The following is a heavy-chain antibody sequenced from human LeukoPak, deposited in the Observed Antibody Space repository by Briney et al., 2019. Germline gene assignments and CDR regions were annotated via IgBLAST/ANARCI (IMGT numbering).Heavy chain of an antibody. CDR3: ARDLAGHNP. Sequence: PSETLSLTCTVPGGSISRGGYYWSWIRQHPGQGLEWIGYIDNSGSAYYNPSLKSRVTISVDTSQNQFSLKLSSVTAADTAVYYCARDLAGHNPWGQGTLVIVSS. J-gene: IGHJ5*02. CDR1: GGSISRGGYY. D-gene: IGHD2-21*01. V-gene: IGHV4-31*03. CDR2: IDNSGSA.